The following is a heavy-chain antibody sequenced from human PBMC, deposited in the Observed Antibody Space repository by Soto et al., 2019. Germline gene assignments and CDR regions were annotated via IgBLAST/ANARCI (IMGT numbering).Heavy chain of an antibody. CDR1: GYIFMNYA. V-gene: IGHV1-3*01. D-gene: IGHD2-2*01. J-gene: IGHJ5*02. Sequence: QVQLVQSGAEVKRPGASVKVSCKASGYIFMNYAVHWVRQAPGQSLEWVGWINAGNGDTKYSQRFQGRVTITRDTSASTADMELSSLRSEDTAVSYCARVPRYSYDIVAVPAVMFDDWFDPWGQGTLVTVSS. CDR2: INAGNGDT. CDR3: ARVPRYSYDIVAVPAVMFDDWFDP.